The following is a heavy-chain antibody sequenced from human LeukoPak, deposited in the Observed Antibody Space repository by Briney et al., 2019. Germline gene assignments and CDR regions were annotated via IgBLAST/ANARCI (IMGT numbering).Heavy chain of an antibody. Sequence: GGSLRLSCAASGFTFSNFEMNWVRQAPGTGLEWVSYISTGGSIIHYADSVKGRFTTSRDNAKNSLYLEMNSLRAEDTAIYYCARERYSGYYFDCWGQGTLVTVSS. D-gene: IGHD5-18*01. CDR1: GFTFSNFE. J-gene: IGHJ4*02. CDR2: ISTGGSII. V-gene: IGHV3-48*03. CDR3: ARERYSGYYFDC.